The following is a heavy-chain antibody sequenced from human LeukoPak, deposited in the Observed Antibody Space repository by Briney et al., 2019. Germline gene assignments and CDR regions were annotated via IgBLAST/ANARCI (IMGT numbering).Heavy chain of an antibody. CDR2: IGSSGSTV. J-gene: IGHJ3*02. V-gene: IGHV3-48*02. CDR1: GFTFSSYW. Sequence: PGGSLRLSCAASGFTFSSYWMHWVRQAPGKGLEWVSYIGSSGSTVYYADSVKGRFTISRDNAKNSLYMQMESLRDEDTAIYYCARDTLEYSNSPDALDIWGQGTMVTVSS. CDR3: ARDTLEYSNSPDALDI. D-gene: IGHD4-23*01.